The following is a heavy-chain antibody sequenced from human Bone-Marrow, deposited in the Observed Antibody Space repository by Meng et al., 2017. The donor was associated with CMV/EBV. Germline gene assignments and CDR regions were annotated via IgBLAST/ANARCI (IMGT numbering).Heavy chain of an antibody. CDR2: ISYDGSNK. CDR1: GFTFSSYA. D-gene: IGHD3-16*02. V-gene: IGHV3-30-3*01. CDR3: AIGEASGVWGSYRYTDGGF. Sequence: GESLKISCAASGFTFSSYAMHWVRQAPGKGLEWVAVISYDGSNKYYADSVKGRFTISRANSKNTLYLQMNSLRAEDTAVYYCAIGEASGVWGSYRYTDGGFWGQGTRVTGSS. J-gene: IGHJ4*02.